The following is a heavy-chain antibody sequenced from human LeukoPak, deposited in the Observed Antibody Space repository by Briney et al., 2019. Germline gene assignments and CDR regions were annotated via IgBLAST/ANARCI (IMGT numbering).Heavy chain of an antibody. CDR3: ASDISYYYGSGSYFHDY. CDR2: ISSSGSTI. V-gene: IGHV3-11*01. D-gene: IGHD3-10*01. J-gene: IGHJ4*02. Sequence: GGSLRLSCAASGFTFSDYYMSWIRQAPGKGLEWVSYISSSGSTIYYADSVKGRFTISRDNAKNSLYLQMNSLRAEDTAVYYCASDISYYYGSGSYFHDYWGQGTLVTVSS. CDR1: GFTFSDYY.